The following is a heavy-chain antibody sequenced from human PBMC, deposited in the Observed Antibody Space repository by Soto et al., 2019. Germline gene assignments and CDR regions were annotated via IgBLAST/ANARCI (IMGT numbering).Heavy chain of an antibody. CDR1: GFTFSSYA. V-gene: IGHV3-23*01. CDR2: ISGSGIST. CDR3: AKEGEHSSGWANFDY. J-gene: IGHJ4*02. D-gene: IGHD6-19*01. Sequence: GGSLRLSCAASGFTFSSYAMSWVRQAPGKGLEWVSAISGSGISTYYADSVKGRFTISRDNSKNTLYLQMNSLRAEDTAVYYCAKEGEHSSGWANFDYWGQGTLVTVYS.